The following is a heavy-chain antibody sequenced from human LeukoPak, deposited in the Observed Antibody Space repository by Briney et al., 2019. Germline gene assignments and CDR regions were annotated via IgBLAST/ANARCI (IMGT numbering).Heavy chain of an antibody. D-gene: IGHD5-12*01. CDR3: ATGYSGYLNWFDP. J-gene: IGHJ5*02. CDR1: GGSISSYY. CDR2: IYYSGST. Sequence: SETLSLTCTVSGGSISSYYWSWIRQPPGKGLEWIGYIYYSGSTNYNPSLKSRVTISVDTPKNQFSLKLGSVTAADTAVYYCATGYSGYLNWFDPWGQGTLVTVSS. V-gene: IGHV4-59*01.